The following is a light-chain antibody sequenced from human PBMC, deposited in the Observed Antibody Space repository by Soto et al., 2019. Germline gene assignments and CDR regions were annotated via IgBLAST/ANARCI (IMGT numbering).Light chain of an antibody. J-gene: IGLJ1*01. CDR2: DVS. Sequence: QSVLTQPASVSGSPGQSITISCTGTSRDVGGYNYFSWYQQHPGKAHKIMIYDVSNRPSGVSNRFSGSKSGNTASLTISGLQAEDEADYYCSSYTSSSTLNYVFGTGTKVTVL. CDR1: SRDVGGYNY. CDR3: SSYTSSSTLNYV. V-gene: IGLV2-14*01.